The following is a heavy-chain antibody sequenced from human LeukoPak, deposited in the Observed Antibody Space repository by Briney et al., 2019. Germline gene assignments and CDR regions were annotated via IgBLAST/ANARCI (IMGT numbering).Heavy chain of an antibody. D-gene: IGHD2-2*01. CDR3: ARSGSCSSTSCYVYWYFDL. V-gene: IGHV1-69*05. CDR1: GGTFSSYA. CDR2: IIPIFGTA. J-gene: IGHJ2*01. Sequence: ASVKVSCKASGGTFSSYAISWVRQAPGQGLEWMGGIIPIFGTANYAQKFQGRVTITTDESTSTAYMELSSLRSEDTAVYYCARSGSCSSTSCYVYWYFDLWGRGTLVTVSS.